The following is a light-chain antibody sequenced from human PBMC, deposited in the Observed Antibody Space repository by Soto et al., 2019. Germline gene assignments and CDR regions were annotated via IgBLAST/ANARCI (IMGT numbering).Light chain of an antibody. CDR1: QSISSY. Sequence: DIQMTQSPSSLSASVGDRVTITCRASQSISSYLNWYQQKPGKAPKLLIYAASSLQSGVPSRFSGSGSGTDFTLTISSLQPEDFATYYCQQYNGLSYTFGQGTKLEI. CDR3: QQYNGLSYT. V-gene: IGKV1-39*01. CDR2: AAS. J-gene: IGKJ2*01.